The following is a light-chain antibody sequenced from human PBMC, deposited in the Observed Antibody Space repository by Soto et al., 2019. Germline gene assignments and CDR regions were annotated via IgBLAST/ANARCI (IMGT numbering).Light chain of an antibody. J-gene: IGLJ1*01. CDR1: RSDIGSNF. V-gene: IGLV1-44*01. CDR2: NSN. Sequence: QSVLSQPPCASGTPGQTVIISCSGSRSDIGSNFVNWYQHLPGTAPKLLIYNSNQRPSGVPDRFSGSKSGTSASLAISGLQSEDEADYYCAAWDDSLTGPVFGTGTKVTVL. CDR3: AAWDDSLTGPV.